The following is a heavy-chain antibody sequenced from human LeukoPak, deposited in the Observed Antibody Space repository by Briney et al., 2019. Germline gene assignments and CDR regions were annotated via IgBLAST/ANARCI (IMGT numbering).Heavy chain of an antibody. V-gene: IGHV3-23*01. CDR2: ISGSGGST. Sequence: GGSLRLSCAASGFTFSSYGMSWVRQAPGKGLEWVSAISGSGGSTYYADSVKGRFTISRDNSKNTLYLQMNSLRAEDTAVYYCAKGSLSGAGTLWFDPWGQGTLVTVSS. CDR3: AKGSLSGAGTLWFDP. D-gene: IGHD6-13*01. J-gene: IGHJ5*02. CDR1: GFTFSSYG.